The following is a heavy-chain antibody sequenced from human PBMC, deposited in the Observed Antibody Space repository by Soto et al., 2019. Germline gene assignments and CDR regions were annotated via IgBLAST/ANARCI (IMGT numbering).Heavy chain of an antibody. CDR3: ATSGQRDYYYYGMDV. V-gene: IGHV1-24*01. CDR1: GYTLTELS. D-gene: IGHD6-25*01. CDR2: FDPEDGET. J-gene: IGHJ6*02. Sequence: ASVKVSCKVSGYTLTELSIHWVRQAPGKGLEWMGGFDPEDGETIYAQKFQGRVTMTEDTSTDTAYMELSSLRSEDTAVYYCATSGQRDYYYYGMDVWGQGTTVTVSS.